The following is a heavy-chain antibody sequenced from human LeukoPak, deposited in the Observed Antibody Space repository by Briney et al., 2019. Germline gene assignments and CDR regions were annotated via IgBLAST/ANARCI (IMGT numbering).Heavy chain of an antibody. J-gene: IGHJ4*02. CDR3: AKASWVSNADVVL. Sequence: GGSLRLSCAASGFTFSSYAMSWVRQAPARGLEWVSSLRGDGDTFYADFVKGRFTLSRDESRNTVYLQLNNLRVEDTAVYYCAKASWVSNADVVLWGQGTLVTVSS. V-gene: IGHV3-23*01. CDR2: LRGDGDT. CDR1: GFTFSSYA. D-gene: IGHD5/OR15-5a*01.